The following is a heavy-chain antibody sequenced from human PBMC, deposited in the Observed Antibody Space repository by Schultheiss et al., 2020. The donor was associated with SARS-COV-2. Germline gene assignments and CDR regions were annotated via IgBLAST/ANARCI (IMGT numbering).Heavy chain of an antibody. CDR1: GGTFSSYA. CDR2: IIPILGTA. J-gene: IGHJ4*02. D-gene: IGHD1-26*01. CDR3: ARVGSDSGSYDY. Sequence: SVKVSCKASGGTFSSYAISWVRQAPGQGLEWMGGIIPILGTANYAQKFQGRVTITADKSTSTAYMELSSLRSEDTAVYYCARVGSDSGSYDYWGQGTLVTVSS. V-gene: IGHV1-69*06.